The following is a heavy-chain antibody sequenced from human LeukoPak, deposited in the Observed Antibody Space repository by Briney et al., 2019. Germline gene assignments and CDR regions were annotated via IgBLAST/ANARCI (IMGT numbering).Heavy chain of an antibody. CDR3: ARMLRSGTYYFDS. J-gene: IGHJ4*02. Sequence: GGSLRLSCTASGITFSSYSMTWVRQAPGKGLEWVSYISSSSSTIYDADSVKGRFTTSRDNAKNSLYLQMNSLRAEDTAVYFCARMLRSGTYYFDSWGQGTLVTVSS. V-gene: IGHV3-48*01. CDR1: GITFSSYS. D-gene: IGHD1-1*01. CDR2: ISSSSSTI.